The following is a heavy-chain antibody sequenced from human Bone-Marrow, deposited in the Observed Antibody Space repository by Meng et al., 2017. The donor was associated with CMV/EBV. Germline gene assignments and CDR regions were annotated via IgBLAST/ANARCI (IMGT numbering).Heavy chain of an antibody. CDR3: AKEGIVGAKYFDY. V-gene: IGHV3-43D*03. Sequence: GESLKISCAASGLTFDDYAMHWVRQAPGKGLEWVSLISWDGGSTYYADSVKGRFTISRDNSKNSLYLQMNSLRAEDTALYYCAKEGIVGAKYFDYWGQGTLVTVSS. CDR2: ISWDGGST. D-gene: IGHD1-26*01. CDR1: GLTFDDYA. J-gene: IGHJ4*02.